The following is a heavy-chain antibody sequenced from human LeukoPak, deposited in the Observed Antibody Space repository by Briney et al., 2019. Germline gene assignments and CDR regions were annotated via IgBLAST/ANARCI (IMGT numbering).Heavy chain of an antibody. CDR1: GVSISSYY. Sequence: PSETLSLTCTVSGVSISSYYWSWIRQPPGKGLECIGYIYISGDTNYNPSLKSRVTMSLDTSKNQFSLKLSSLTAADTAVYYCARGARLFDSRGQGTLVTVSS. CDR2: IYISGDT. V-gene: IGHV4-4*09. D-gene: IGHD3-16*01. J-gene: IGHJ4*02. CDR3: ARGARLFDS.